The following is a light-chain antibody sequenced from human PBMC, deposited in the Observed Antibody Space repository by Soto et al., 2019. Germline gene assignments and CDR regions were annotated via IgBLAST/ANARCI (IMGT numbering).Light chain of an antibody. J-gene: IGLJ2*01. V-gene: IGLV2-8*01. CDR1: SSDAISYNY. CDR3: SSYADPNNVI. Sequence: QSVLTQPPSASGSPGQSVTISCAGTSSDAISYNYVSWYPQYPGKAPKVVIYDVSKRPSGVSDRFSGSKSGDTASLTVSGLPAEDEGDYYCSSYADPNNVIFGGGTQLTVL. CDR2: DVS.